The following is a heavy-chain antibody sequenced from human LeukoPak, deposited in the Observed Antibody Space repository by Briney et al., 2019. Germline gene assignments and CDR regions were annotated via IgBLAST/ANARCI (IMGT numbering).Heavy chain of an antibody. V-gene: IGHV4-4*02. CDR1: GGSIKSNNW. CDR2: IYHSGST. J-gene: IGHJ4*02. CDR3: ARGPRRRYYDSSGYYFLDY. D-gene: IGHD3-22*01. Sequence: NPSETLSLTCAVSGGSIKSNNWWSWVRQPPGKGLEWIEEIYHSGSTNYNPSLESRVTVSVDKSKNQFSLDLSSVTAADTAVYYRARGPRRRYYDSSGYYFLDYWGQGTLVTVSS.